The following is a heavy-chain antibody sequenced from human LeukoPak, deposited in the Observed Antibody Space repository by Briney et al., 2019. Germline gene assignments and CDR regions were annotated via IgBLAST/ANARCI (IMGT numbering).Heavy chain of an antibody. CDR2: INHSGST. D-gene: IGHD3-10*01. CDR1: GGSFSGYY. Sequence: PSETLSLTCAVYGGSFSGYYWSWIRQPPGKGLEWIGEINHSGSTNYNPSLKSRVTISVDTSKNQLSLKLSSVTAADTAVYYCARAHHGSGSDFDYWGQGTLVTVSS. J-gene: IGHJ4*02. V-gene: IGHV4-34*01. CDR3: ARAHHGSGSDFDY.